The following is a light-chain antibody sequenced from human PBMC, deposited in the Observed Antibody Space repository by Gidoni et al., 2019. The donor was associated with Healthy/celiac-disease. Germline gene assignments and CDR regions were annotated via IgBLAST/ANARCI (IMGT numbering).Light chain of an antibody. CDR2: GAS. CDR3: QQYGSSPWT. CDR1: QSVSSSY. V-gene: IGKV3-20*01. J-gene: IGKJ1*01. Sequence: EIVLTQSPRTLSLSPGENATLPCRASQSVSSSYLAWYQQKPGQAPRLLIYGASSRATGIPYRFSGSGSGTDFTLTISRLEPEDFAVYYCQQYGSSPWTFGQGTKVEIK.